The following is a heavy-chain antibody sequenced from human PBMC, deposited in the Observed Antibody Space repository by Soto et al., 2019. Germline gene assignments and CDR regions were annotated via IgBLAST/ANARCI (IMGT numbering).Heavy chain of an antibody. Sequence: PQATRKILWQGSVYSISCYWSGWVRQQTGKGLEWMGIIYPGGSYTRYSPSFQGQVTISADKSISTAYLQWSSLKASDTAMYYCARSPDYYYDRSGYYGYGRDGSGQGTTVSVS. V-gene: IGHV5-51*01. D-gene: IGHD3-22*01. CDR3: ARSPDYYYDRSGYYGYGRDG. CDR1: VYSISCYW. J-gene: IGHJ6*02. CDR2: IYPGGSYT.